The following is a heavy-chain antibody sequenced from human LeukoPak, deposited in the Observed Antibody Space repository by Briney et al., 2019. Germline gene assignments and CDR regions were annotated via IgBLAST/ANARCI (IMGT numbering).Heavy chain of an antibody. D-gene: IGHD2-2*01. CDR1: GFTFDDYA. J-gene: IGHJ1*01. V-gene: IGHV3-9*01. Sequence: GRSLRLSCAASGFTFDDYAMHWVRQAPGKGLEWVSGISWNSGSIGYADSVKGRFTISRDNAKNSLYLQMNSLRAGDTALYYCAKPSYCSSTSCYEFQHWGQGTLVTVSS. CDR3: AKPSYCSSTSCYEFQH. CDR2: ISWNSGSI.